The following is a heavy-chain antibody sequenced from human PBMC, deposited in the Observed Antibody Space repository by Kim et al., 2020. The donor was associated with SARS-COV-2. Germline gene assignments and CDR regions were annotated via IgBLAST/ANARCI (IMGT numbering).Heavy chain of an antibody. D-gene: IGHD6-19*01. CDR1: GFSLSTSGMC. V-gene: IGHV2-70*01. CDR3: ARIPEYSSGSYYYYGMDV. Sequence: SGPTLVNPTQTLTLTCTFSGFSLSTSGMCVSWIRQPPGKALEWLALIDWDDDKYYSTSLKTRLTISKDTSKNQVVLTMTNMDPVDTATYYCARIPEYSSGSYYYYGMDVSGQATTVTVSS. J-gene: IGHJ6*02. CDR2: IDWDDDK.